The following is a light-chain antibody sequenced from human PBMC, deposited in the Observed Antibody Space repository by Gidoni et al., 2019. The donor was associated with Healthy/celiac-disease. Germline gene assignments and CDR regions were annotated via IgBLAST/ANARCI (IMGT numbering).Light chain of an antibody. Sequence: EIVLTQSPATLSLSIGERATLSCRASQSLSSYLAWYQQKPGQAPRLLIYAASNRETGIPARVSGSGSGTDFTLTSSSLEPEDFAVYYCQQRSNWPLTFGGGTKVEIK. V-gene: IGKV3-11*01. J-gene: IGKJ4*01. CDR3: QQRSNWPLT. CDR2: AAS. CDR1: QSLSSY.